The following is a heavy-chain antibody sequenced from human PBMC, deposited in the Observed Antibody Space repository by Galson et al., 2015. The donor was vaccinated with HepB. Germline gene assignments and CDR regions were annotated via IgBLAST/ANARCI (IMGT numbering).Heavy chain of an antibody. V-gene: IGHV3-33*01. J-gene: IGHJ5*01. Sequence: SLRLSCAASGFAIETYGMHWVRQAPGKGLEWLSIIWNVRFNDFYGDSVKGRFTISRDSSKNTLYLHMTSLRAEDTAVYYCARDAIGGGYSIDSWGQGTLVTVSS. CDR3: ARDAIGGGYSIDS. CDR2: IWNVRFND. CDR1: GFAIETYG. D-gene: IGHD2-15*01.